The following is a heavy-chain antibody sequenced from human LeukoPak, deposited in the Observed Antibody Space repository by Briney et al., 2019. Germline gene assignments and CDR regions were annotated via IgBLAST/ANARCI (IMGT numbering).Heavy chain of an antibody. CDR1: GGSISSSSYY. CDR3: ARDRDMAGIWFDP. J-gene: IGHJ5*02. CDR2: IYYSGST. Sequence: PSETLSLTCTVSGGSISSSSYYWGWIRQPPGKGLEWIGSIYYSGSTYYNPSLKSRVTISVDTSKNQFSLKLSSVTAADTAVYYCARDRDMAGIWFDPWGQGTLVTVSS. D-gene: IGHD6-19*01. V-gene: IGHV4-39*07.